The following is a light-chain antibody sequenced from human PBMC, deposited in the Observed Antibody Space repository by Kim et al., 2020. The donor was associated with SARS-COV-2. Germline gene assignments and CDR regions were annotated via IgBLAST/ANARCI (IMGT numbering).Light chain of an antibody. V-gene: IGLV3-21*04. J-gene: IGLJ2*01. CDR2: YDS. Sequence: SYELTQPPSVSVAPEKTARITCGGASIGSKSVNWYQQKPGQAPVLVISYDSVRPSGIPERFSGSNSGNTATLTISRVEAGDEADYYCQVWDSSNDHRVVFRGGTQLPVL. CDR3: QVWDSSNDHRVV. CDR1: SIGSKS.